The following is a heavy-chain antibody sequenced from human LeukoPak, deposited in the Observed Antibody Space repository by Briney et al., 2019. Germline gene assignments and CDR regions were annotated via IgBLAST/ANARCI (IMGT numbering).Heavy chain of an antibody. CDR3: AREFPTAFGEDFDY. CDR2: IYYSGST. J-gene: IGHJ4*02. CDR1: GGSISSHY. D-gene: IGHD3-10*01. V-gene: IGHV4-59*11. Sequence: SETLSLTCTVSGGSISSHYWSWIRQPPGKGLEWIGYIYYSGSTNYNPSLKSRVTISVDTSKNQFSLKLSSVTAADTAVYYCAREFPTAFGEDFDYWGQGTLVTVSS.